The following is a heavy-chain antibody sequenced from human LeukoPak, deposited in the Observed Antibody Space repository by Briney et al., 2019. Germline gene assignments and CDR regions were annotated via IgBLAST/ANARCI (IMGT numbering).Heavy chain of an antibody. CDR1: GGTFSSYA. J-gene: IGHJ4*02. D-gene: IGHD3-22*01. V-gene: IGHV1-69*05. CDR3: AREYYYDSSGYLTFDY. CDR2: IIPIFGTA. Sequence: GASVKVSCKASGGTFSSYAISWVRQAPGQGLEWMGGIIPIFGTANYAQKFQGRVTITTDESTSTAYMELSSLRSEDTAVYYCAREYYYDSSGYLTFDYWGQGTLVTVSS.